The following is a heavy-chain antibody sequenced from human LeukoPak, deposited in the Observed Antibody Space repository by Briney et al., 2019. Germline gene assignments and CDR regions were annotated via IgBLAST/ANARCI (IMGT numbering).Heavy chain of an antibody. CDR2: IYYSGST. V-gene: IGHV4-59*12. CDR1: GGSISNYY. J-gene: IGHJ5*02. Sequence: SETLSLTCIVSGGSISNYYWSWIRQPPGKGLEWIGYIYYSGSTYYNPSLKSRVTISVDTSKNQFSLKLSSVTAADTAVYYCARRVVVPAANLGYNWFDPWGQGTLVTVSS. CDR3: ARRVVVPAANLGYNWFDP. D-gene: IGHD2-2*01.